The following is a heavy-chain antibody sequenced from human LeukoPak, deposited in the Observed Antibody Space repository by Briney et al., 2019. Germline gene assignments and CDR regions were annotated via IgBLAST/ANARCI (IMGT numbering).Heavy chain of an antibody. J-gene: IGHJ3*02. V-gene: IGHV1-69*05. D-gene: IGHD2-2*02. Sequence: ASVKVSCKASGGTFSSYAISWVRQAPGQGLEWMGGIIPIFGTANYAQKFQGRVTITTDESTSTAYMELSSLRSEDTAVYYCARSRYQLLYDAFDIWGQGTMVTVSS. CDR2: IIPIFGTA. CDR3: ARSRYQLLYDAFDI. CDR1: GGTFSSYA.